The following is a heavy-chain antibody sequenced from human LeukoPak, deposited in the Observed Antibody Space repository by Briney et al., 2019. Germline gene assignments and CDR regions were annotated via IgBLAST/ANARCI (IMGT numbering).Heavy chain of an antibody. D-gene: IGHD6-19*01. Sequence: GGSLRLSCAASGFTFNSYWMHWVRQAPGKGLLWVSRINSDGSSTNYADSVKGRVTISRDNAKNTLYLQMNSLRAEDTAVYYCARAVAGRLDYWGQGTLVTVSS. CDR1: GFTFNSYW. V-gene: IGHV3-74*01. CDR2: INSDGSST. J-gene: IGHJ4*02. CDR3: ARAVAGRLDY.